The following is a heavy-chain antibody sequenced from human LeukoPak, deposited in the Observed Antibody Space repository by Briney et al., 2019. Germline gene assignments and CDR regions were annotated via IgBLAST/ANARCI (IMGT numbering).Heavy chain of an antibody. CDR3: ARGVAAAGTKGLSAFDI. J-gene: IGHJ3*02. D-gene: IGHD6-13*01. Sequence: GGSLRISCAAPGFTVISNYMSWVRQAPGKGLEWVSVIYSGGSTYYADSVKGRFTISRDNSKNTLYLQMNSLRAEDTAVYYCARGVAAAGTKGLSAFDIWGQGTMVTVSS. CDR1: GFTVISNY. CDR2: IYSGGST. V-gene: IGHV3-53*01.